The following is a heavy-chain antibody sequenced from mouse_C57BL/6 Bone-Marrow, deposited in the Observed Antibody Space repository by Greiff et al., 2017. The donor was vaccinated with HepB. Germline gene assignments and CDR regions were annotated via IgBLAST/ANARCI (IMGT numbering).Heavy chain of an antibody. J-gene: IGHJ2*01. CDR3: AREGSSRYFDY. CDR1: GYSITSGYY. Sequence: EVQLQESGPGLVKPSQSLSLTCSVTGYSITSGYYWNWIRQFPGNKLEWMGYISYDGSNNYNPSLKNRISITRDTSKNQFFLKLNSVTTEDTATYYCAREGSSRYFDYWGQGTTLTVSS. D-gene: IGHD1-1*01. V-gene: IGHV3-6*01. CDR2: ISYDGSN.